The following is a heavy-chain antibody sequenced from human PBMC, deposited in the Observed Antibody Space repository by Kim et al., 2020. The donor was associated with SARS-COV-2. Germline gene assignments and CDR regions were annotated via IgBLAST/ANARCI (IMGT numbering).Heavy chain of an antibody. V-gene: IGHV4-34*01. CDR3: ARGLLESPYYYGSGSYYGY. D-gene: IGHD3-10*01. CDR1: GGSFSGYY. Sequence: SETLSLTCAVYGGSFSGYYWSWIRQPPGKGLEWIGEINHSGSTNYNPSLKSRVTISVDTSKNQFSLKLSSVTAADTAVYYCARGLLESPYYYGSGSYYGYWGQGTLVTVSS. J-gene: IGHJ4*02. CDR2: INHSGST.